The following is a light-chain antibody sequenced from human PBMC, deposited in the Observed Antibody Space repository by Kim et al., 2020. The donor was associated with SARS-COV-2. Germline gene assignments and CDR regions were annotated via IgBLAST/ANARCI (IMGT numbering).Light chain of an antibody. CDR1: FSTIPGTN. J-gene: IGLJ2*01. CDR2: SNN. CDR3: AAWEASLRTML. V-gene: IGLV1-47*01. Sequence: VTIICSRCFSTIPGTNVYWCSQPPQKAPKLLISSNNQRPSGAPDRVSASKSGTSASLAISGLRSEDETDYYCAAWEASLRTMLFGGGTKVTVL.